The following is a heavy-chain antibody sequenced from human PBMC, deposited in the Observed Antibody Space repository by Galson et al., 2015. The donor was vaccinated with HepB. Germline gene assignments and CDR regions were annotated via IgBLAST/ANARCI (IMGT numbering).Heavy chain of an antibody. CDR2: ISYDGSNK. V-gene: IGHV3-30-3*01. CDR3: ASTIFGVVTNPFDY. CDR1: GLTFSNLW. J-gene: IGHJ4*02. D-gene: IGHD3-3*01. Sequence: SLRLSCAASGLTFSNLWMSWVRQAPGKGLEWVAVISYDGSNKYYADSVKGRFTISRDNSKNTLYLQMNSLRAEDTAVYYCASTIFGVVTNPFDYWGQGTLVTVSS.